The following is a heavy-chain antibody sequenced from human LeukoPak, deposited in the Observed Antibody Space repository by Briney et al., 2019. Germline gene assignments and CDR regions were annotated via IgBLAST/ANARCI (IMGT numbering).Heavy chain of an antibody. V-gene: IGHV4-39*01. J-gene: IGHJ4*02. CDR1: GGSIKSFDFY. CDR3: ARHPYYYDTSGSYKGHFDL. D-gene: IGHD3-22*01. Sequence: SETLSLTCSASGGSIKSFDFYWGWIRQPPGKGLEWIGSIFFSGTTYYNPSLKSRITISVDTSATQFSLKLRSVTAADTAMYFCARHPYYYDTSGSYKGHFDLWGQGTLVAVSS. CDR2: IFFSGTT.